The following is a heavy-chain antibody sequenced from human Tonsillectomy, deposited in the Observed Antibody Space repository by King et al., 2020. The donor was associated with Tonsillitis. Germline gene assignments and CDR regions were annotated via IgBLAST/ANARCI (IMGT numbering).Heavy chain of an antibody. J-gene: IGHJ4*02. CDR2: INCDGSST. D-gene: IGHD1-26*01. CDR3: ARGEGFEADY. CDR1: GFIFSSYW. V-gene: IGHV3-74*01. Sequence: VQLVESGGGLVQPGGSLRLSCAASGFIFSSYWMHWVRQAPGKGLVWVSRINCDGSSTSYADSVKGRLTISRDNAQNTLYLQMNSLRAEDTAVYYCARGEGFEADYWGQGTLVTVSS.